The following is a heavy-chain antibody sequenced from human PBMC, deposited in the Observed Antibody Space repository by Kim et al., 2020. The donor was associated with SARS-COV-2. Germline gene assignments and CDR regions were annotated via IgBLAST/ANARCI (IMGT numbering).Heavy chain of an antibody. CDR2: ISSRGSTI. V-gene: IGHV3-48*03. CDR1: GFTFSSYE. J-gene: IGHJ6*02. D-gene: IGHD6-13*01. Sequence: GGSLRLSCAACGFTFSSYEMNWVRQAPGKGLEWVSYISSRGSTIYYADSVKGQFTISRDNAKNSLYLQMNSLRAEDTAVYYCARDPYSSSYNYYGRDVWGQGTTVTVSS. CDR3: ARDPYSSSYNYYGRDV.